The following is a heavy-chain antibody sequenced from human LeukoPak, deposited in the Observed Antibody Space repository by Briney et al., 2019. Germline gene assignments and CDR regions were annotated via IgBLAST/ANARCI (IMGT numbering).Heavy chain of an antibody. CDR2: IYYTGSI. Sequence: SETLSLTCTVSGDSISSYYCSWVRQPPGKGLEWIGYIYYTGSIYYNPSLKSRLTMSVDTSKNQFSLKLSSVTAVDTAVYYCARTDSYGYVHDYWGQGTLVTVSS. V-gene: IGHV4-59*04. J-gene: IGHJ4*02. CDR3: ARTDSYGYVHDY. D-gene: IGHD5-18*01. CDR1: GDSISSYY.